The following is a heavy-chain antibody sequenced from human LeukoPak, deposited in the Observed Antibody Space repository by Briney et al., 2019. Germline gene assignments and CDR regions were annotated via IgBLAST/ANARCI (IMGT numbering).Heavy chain of an antibody. CDR1: GFTFSSYS. Sequence: GGSLRLSCAASGFTFSSYSMNWVRQAPGKGLEWVSYISSSSSTIYYADSVKGRFTISRDNAKNSLYLQMNSLRAEDTALYHCARDSTSYSGSYGDAFDIWGQGTMVTVSS. D-gene: IGHD1-26*01. CDR2: ISSSSSTI. CDR3: ARDSTSYSGSYGDAFDI. V-gene: IGHV3-48*01. J-gene: IGHJ3*02.